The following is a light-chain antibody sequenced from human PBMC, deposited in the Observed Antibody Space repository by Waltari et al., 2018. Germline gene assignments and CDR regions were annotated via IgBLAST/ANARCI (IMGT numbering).Light chain of an antibody. J-gene: IGKJ4*01. CDR1: QTLNNNF. CDR2: GAS. Sequence: IVLTQSPDTPSLSPGQRPTLSCRASQTLNNNFLVWYQQKPGQAPRLIIHGASSRATGFPDRFSGSGSGTDFTLTISSLKPEDSAVYYCQQYDGSVLTFGGGTKVEI. CDR3: QQYDGSVLT. V-gene: IGKV3-20*01.